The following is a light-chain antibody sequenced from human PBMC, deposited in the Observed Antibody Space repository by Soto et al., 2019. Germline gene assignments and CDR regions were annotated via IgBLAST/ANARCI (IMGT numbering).Light chain of an antibody. Sequence: EFVLTQSPGTLSLSPGERATLSCRASQTVRNNYLAWYQQKPGQAPRLLIYDASSRATGIPDRFSGGGSGTEFTLTISSLEPEDFAVYYCQQRSNWPLTFGQGTRLEIK. CDR2: DAS. CDR1: QTVRNNY. J-gene: IGKJ5*01. CDR3: QQRSNWPLT. V-gene: IGKV3D-20*02.